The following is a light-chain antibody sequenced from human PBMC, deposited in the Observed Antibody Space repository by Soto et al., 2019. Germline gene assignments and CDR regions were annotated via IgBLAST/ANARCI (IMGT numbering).Light chain of an antibody. Sequence: DIQMTQSPSSLSASVGDRVTITCRASQTITRYLNWYLQEPGKAPKLLIYAASSLQSGVPSRFSGSGSGTDFTLTISSLQPEDSATYYCQQSDNTPWTFGQGTKVDIK. CDR1: QTITRY. J-gene: IGKJ1*01. V-gene: IGKV1-39*01. CDR2: AAS. CDR3: QQSDNTPWT.